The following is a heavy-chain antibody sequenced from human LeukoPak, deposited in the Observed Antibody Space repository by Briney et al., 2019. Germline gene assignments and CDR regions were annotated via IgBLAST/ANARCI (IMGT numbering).Heavy chain of an antibody. V-gene: IGHV4-30-2*01. J-gene: IGHJ4*02. CDR1: GGSISSGGYS. Sequence: SETLSLTCAVSGGSISSGGYSWSWIRQPPGKGLEWIGYIYHSGSTYYNPSLKSRVTISVDRSKNQFSLKLSSVTAADTAVYYCARGPITMVRGVIDYWGQRTLVTVSS. CDR2: IYHSGST. D-gene: IGHD3-10*01. CDR3: ARGPITMVRGVIDY.